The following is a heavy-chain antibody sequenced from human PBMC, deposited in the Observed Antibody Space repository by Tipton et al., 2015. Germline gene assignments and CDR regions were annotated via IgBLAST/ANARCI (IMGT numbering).Heavy chain of an antibody. J-gene: IGHJ4*02. CDR2: LYFSGST. D-gene: IGHD2-21*02. Sequence: TLSLTCDVSGYSISSGYYWAWIRQPPGKGLEWIGSLYFSGSTYYNPSLKSRVTISIDRFKNQLSLKLSSVTAADTAVYYCASPSLPHDRGDYYFQTWGQGSLVTVSS. CDR3: ASPSLPHDRGDYYFQT. CDR1: GYSISSGYY. V-gene: IGHV4-38-2*01.